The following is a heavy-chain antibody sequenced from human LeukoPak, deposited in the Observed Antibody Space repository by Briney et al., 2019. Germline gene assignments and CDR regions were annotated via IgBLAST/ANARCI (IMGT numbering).Heavy chain of an antibody. CDR2: IYYSGST. V-gene: IGHV4-59*08. CDR1: GGSISSYY. J-gene: IGHJ4*02. CDR3: ARHETVRGVKYYFDY. Sequence: SETLSLTCTVSGGSISSYYWSWIRQPPGKGLEWIGYIYYSGSTNYNPSLKSRVTISVDTSKNQFSLKLSSVTAADTAVYYCARHETVRGVKYYFDYWGQGTLVTVSS. D-gene: IGHD3-10*02.